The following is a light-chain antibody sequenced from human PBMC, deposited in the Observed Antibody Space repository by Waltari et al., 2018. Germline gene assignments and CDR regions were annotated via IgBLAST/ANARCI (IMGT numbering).Light chain of an antibody. CDR1: QSVSSRY. CDR3: QQCGGSPPT. V-gene: IGKV3-20*01. Sequence: EIVLTQSPGILSLSPGDGATLSCRASQSVSSRYLAGYQQKPGQAPRLLIYDASSRATGIPDRFSGRGSGTDFTLTISSLEPEDFAVYYCQQCGGSPPTFGGGTKVEIE. J-gene: IGKJ4*01. CDR2: DAS.